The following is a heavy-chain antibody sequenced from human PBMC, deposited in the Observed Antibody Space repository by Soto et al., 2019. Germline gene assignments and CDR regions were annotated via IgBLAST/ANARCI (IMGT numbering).Heavy chain of an antibody. Sequence: SETLSLTCTVSGGSISSSSYYWGWIRQPPGKGLEWIGSIYYSGSTYYNPSLKSRVTISVDTSKNQFSLKLSSVTAADTAVYYCARSHRGSITIFGVVIDYWGQGTLVTVSS. CDR2: IYYSGST. D-gene: IGHD3-3*01. J-gene: IGHJ4*02. CDR1: GGSISSSSYY. CDR3: ARSHRGSITIFGVVIDY. V-gene: IGHV4-39*07.